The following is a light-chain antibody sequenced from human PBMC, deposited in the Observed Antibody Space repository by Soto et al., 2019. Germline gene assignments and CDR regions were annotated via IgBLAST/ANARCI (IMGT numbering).Light chain of an antibody. V-gene: IGKV3-20*01. CDR3: QQYGSSPLFT. Sequence: EIVLTQSPGTLSLSPGERATLSCRASQSVSSSYLAWYQQKPGQAPMLLIYGASSRATGIPDRFSGSGSGTDFTLTISRLEPDDFAVYYCQQYGSSPLFTFGPGTKVDIK. CDR2: GAS. CDR1: QSVSSSY. J-gene: IGKJ3*01.